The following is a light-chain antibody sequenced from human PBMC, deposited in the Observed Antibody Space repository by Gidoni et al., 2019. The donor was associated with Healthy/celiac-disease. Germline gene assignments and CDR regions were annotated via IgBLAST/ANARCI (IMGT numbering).Light chain of an antibody. Sequence: EIVLTQSPGTLSLSPGERATLSCRASQSVSSSYLAWYQQKPGQAPRLLIYGASSRATGIPDRCSGSGSGTDFTITISRLEHEDFAVYYCQQYGSSPTFGGGTKVEIK. CDR2: GAS. J-gene: IGKJ4*01. V-gene: IGKV3-20*01. CDR3: QQYGSSPT. CDR1: QSVSSSY.